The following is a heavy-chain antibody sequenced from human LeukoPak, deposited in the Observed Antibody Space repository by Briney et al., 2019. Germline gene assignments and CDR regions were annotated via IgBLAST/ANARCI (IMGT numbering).Heavy chain of an antibody. CDR2: MSPNSGDT. Sequence: ASVKVSCKASGYTFTSYDFNWVRQAPGQRPEWMGWMSPNSGDTGYAQKFQDRVTMTRNTSISTAYMELSSLRSDDTAVYYCARGPPNWGYDYWGPGTLVTVSS. V-gene: IGHV1-8*01. CDR3: ARGPPNWGYDY. CDR1: GYTFTSYD. J-gene: IGHJ4*02. D-gene: IGHD7-27*01.